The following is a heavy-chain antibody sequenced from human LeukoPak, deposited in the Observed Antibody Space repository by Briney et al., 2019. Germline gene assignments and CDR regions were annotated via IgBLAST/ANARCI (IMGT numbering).Heavy chain of an antibody. CDR3: ARLWGDATIFDL. CDR1: EFTFSAFW. Sequence: PGGSLRLSCAASEFTFSAFWMSWVRQAPGKGLEWVANINQDGSAKYYVDSVKGRFTVSRDNAENSLYLQTNSLRAEDTAIYYCARLWGDATIFDLWGQGTLVTVSP. V-gene: IGHV3-7*01. J-gene: IGHJ4*02. CDR2: INQDGSAK. D-gene: IGHD5-12*01.